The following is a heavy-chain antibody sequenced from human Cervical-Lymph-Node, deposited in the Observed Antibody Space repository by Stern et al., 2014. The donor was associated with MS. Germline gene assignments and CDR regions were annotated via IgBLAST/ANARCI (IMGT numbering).Heavy chain of an antibody. J-gene: IGHJ6*02. CDR1: GFNFDDYT. V-gene: IGHV3-43*01. CDR2: TTWDEHRS. Sequence: EVQLVESGGAVVQPGGSLRLSCAATGFNFDDYTMHWVRQVPGKGLEWVALTTWDEHRSDYRKSVKGRFTISRDNSKRSLYLQMNSLTIEDSALYYCVKGDDFYGMDVWGQGATVTVS. CDR3: VKGDDFYGMDV.